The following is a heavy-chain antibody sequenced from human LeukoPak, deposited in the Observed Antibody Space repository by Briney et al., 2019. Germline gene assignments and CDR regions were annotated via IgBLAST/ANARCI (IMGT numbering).Heavy chain of an antibody. CDR2: ISGSGGST. D-gene: IGHD3-3*01. CDR3: AKDQRETIFGVVTYYFDY. Sequence: GGSLRLSCAASGFTFSSYAMSWVRQAPGNGLEWVSAISGSGGSTYYADSVKGRFTISRDNSKNTLYLQMNSLRAEDTAVYYCAKDQRETIFGVVTYYFDYWGQGTLATVSS. CDR1: GFTFSSYA. V-gene: IGHV3-23*01. J-gene: IGHJ4*02.